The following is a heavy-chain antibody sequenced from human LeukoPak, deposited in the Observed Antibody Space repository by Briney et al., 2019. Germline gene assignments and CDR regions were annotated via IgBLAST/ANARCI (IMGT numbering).Heavy chain of an antibody. Sequence: ASVKVSCKVSGYTLTELSMHWVRQAPGKGLEWMGGFDPEDGETIYAQKFQGRVTMTEDTSTDTAYMELRSLRSDDTAVYYCTRVGRVGATFDYWGQGTLVTVSS. CDR3: TRVGRVGATFDY. D-gene: IGHD1-26*01. V-gene: IGHV1-24*01. CDR2: FDPEDGET. J-gene: IGHJ4*02. CDR1: GYTLTELS.